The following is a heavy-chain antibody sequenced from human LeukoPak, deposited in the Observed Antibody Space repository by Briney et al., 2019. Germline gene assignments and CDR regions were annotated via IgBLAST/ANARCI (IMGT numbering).Heavy chain of an antibody. J-gene: IGHJ1*01. D-gene: IGHD2-2*01. Sequence: SETLSLTCTVSGGSISSYYWSWIRQPPGKGLEWIGYIYYSGSTNYNPSLKSRVTISVDTSKNQFSLKLSSVTAADTAVYYCARSEWGGIPAAKKYFQHWGQGTLVTVSS. CDR2: IYYSGST. CDR1: GGSISSYY. V-gene: IGHV4-59*12. CDR3: ARSEWGGIPAAKKYFQH.